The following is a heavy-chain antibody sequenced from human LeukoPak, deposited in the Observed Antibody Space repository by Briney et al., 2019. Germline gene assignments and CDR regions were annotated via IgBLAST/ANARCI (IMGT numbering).Heavy chain of an antibody. CDR1: GGAIRSYY. CDR2: IYTSGST. CDR3: ARENSGSYREFDY. D-gene: IGHD1-26*01. J-gene: IGHJ4*02. V-gene: IGHV4-4*07. Sequence: PSETLSLSCTASGGAIRSYYWGWIRQPAGKGLEWIGRIYTSGSTNYNASLKSRVSMSVDTSKNQFSLKLSSVTAADTAVFYCARENSGSYREFDYWGQGTLVTVSS.